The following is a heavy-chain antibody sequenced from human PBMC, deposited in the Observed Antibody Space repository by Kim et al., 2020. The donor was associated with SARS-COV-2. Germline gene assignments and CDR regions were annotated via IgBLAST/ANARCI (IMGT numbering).Heavy chain of an antibody. CDR1: GFTFATSA. V-gene: IGHV1-58*02. D-gene: IGHD2-2*01. CDR2: IVVGSGFT. J-gene: IGHJ3*02. Sequence: SVKVSCKASGFTFATSAIQWVRQARGQRPEWIGWIVVGSGFTNYAQSFHERLTITSDTSTSTAYMELSSLGSEDTAVYYCAAVFCIGTTCFGLGGDAFDIWGQGTMVTVSS. CDR3: AAVFCIGTTCFGLGGDAFDI.